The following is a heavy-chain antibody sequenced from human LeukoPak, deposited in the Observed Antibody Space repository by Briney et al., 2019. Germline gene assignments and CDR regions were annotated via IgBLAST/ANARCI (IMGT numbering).Heavy chain of an antibody. CDR3: ARLGYSSASKAYFDY. Sequence: SETLSLTCTVSGGSISSSNYYWGWIRQPPGKGLEWIGSIYYSGRTFYNPSFESRVTISVDTSDNQFSLKLTSVTAADTAIYYCARLGYSSASKAYFDYWGQGTLVSVSS. CDR2: IYYSGRT. J-gene: IGHJ4*02. V-gene: IGHV4-39*01. CDR1: GGSISSSNYY. D-gene: IGHD2-15*01.